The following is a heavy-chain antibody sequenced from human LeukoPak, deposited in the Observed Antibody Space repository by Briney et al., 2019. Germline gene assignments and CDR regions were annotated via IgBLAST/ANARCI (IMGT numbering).Heavy chain of an antibody. D-gene: IGHD1-26*01. V-gene: IGHV3-9*01. CDR3: ANVLYSGSYSEDYYYGLDV. Sequence: GRSLRLSCAASGFTFDDYAMHWVRQAPGKGLEWVSGISWNSGSIGYADSVKGRFTISRDNAKNSLYLQMNSLRAEDTAVYYCANVLYSGSYSEDYYYGLDVWGQGTTVTVSS. CDR1: GFTFDDYA. J-gene: IGHJ6*02. CDR2: ISWNSGSI.